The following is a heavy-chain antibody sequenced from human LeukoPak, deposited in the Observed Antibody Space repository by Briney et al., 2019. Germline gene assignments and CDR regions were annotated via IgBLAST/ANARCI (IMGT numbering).Heavy chain of an antibody. CDR1: GGSISSSNYN. D-gene: IGHD6-13*01. J-gene: IGHJ4*02. CDR2: IYYTGNT. Sequence: SETLSLTCTVSGGSISSSNYNWGWVRQPPGKGLEWIGSIYYTGNTYYNPSLKSRVTISVETSKNQLSPKVSSVTAADTAIYYCARLVREVAGTNYFDYWGQGTPVTVSS. CDR3: ARLVREVAGTNYFDY. V-gene: IGHV4-39*01.